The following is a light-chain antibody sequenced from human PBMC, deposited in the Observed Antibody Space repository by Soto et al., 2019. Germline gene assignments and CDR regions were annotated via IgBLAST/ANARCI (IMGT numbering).Light chain of an antibody. CDR3: QQRSNWPLT. CDR1: QSVGSN. CDR2: DAY. V-gene: IGKV3-11*01. J-gene: IGKJ4*01. Sequence: IVLTQSPTTLSLSPGSRSTLSCRASQSVGSNLAWYQQKPGQAPRVLIFDAYNRATGIPGRFSGSGYGTDFNLTISSLETEDFAVYYCQQRSNWPLTFGGGTKVDIK.